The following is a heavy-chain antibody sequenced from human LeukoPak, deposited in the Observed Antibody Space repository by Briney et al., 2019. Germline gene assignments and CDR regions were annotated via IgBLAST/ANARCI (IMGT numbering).Heavy chain of an antibody. CDR2: IYYSGST. CDR1: GGSISSGGYY. D-gene: IGHD5-18*01. V-gene: IGHV4-31*03. Sequence: SETLSLTCTVSGGSISSGGYYWSWIRQHPGKGLEWIGYIYYSGSTNYNPSLKSRVTISVDTSKNQFSLKLSSVTAADTAVYYCARGRRIQLWFSNWFDPWGQGTLVTVSS. CDR3: ARGRRIQLWFSNWFDP. J-gene: IGHJ5*02.